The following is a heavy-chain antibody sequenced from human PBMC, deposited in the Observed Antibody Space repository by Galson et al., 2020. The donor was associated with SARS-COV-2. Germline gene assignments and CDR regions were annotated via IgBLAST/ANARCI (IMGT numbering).Heavy chain of an antibody. Sequence: SVKVSCKASGFTFTSYAVQWVRQARGQRLEWIGWVVVGTGNTNYAQNFQERVTITRDMSTNTAYMELSSLRSEDTAVYYCAALWAGMTTGGGYWGQGTLVTVSS. J-gene: IGHJ4*02. CDR3: AALWAGMTTGGGY. D-gene: IGHD4-17*01. CDR2: VVVGTGNT. CDR1: GFTFTSYA. V-gene: IGHV1-58*01.